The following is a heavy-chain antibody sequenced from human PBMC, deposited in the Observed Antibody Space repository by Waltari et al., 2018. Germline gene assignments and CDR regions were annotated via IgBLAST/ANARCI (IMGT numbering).Heavy chain of an antibody. V-gene: IGHV4-34*01. Sequence: QVQLQQWGAGLLGPSETLSLTRAVLGESFSDYYWGWVCQPPGKRLELIGQIRHPGSTNYNPSLKSRVTISIDTPRSQFSLRLSSVTAADTALYFCTRGGNYDFWSHRPFVDPWGQGTLVTVSS. CDR2: IRHPGST. CDR3: TRGGNYDFWSHRPFVDP. J-gene: IGHJ5*02. CDR1: GESFSDYY. D-gene: IGHD3-3*01.